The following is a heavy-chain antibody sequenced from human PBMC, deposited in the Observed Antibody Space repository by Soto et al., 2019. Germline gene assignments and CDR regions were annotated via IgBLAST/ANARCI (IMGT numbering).Heavy chain of an antibody. Sequence: ASVKGSCKASGYTFTSYGIGWVRQAPGQGLEWMGWISAYNGNTNYAQKLQGRVTMTTDTSTSTAYMELRSLRSDDTAVYYCARDGVRYSSGPRPYYYYGMDVWGQGTTVTVSS. J-gene: IGHJ6*02. CDR2: ISAYNGNT. CDR3: ARDGVRYSSGPRPYYYYGMDV. CDR1: GYTFTSYG. D-gene: IGHD6-19*01. V-gene: IGHV1-18*01.